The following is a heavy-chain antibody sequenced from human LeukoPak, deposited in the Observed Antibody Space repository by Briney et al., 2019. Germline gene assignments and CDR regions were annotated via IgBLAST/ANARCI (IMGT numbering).Heavy chain of an antibody. D-gene: IGHD4-17*01. CDR1: GYTFTGYY. V-gene: IGHV1-2*06. CDR2: INPNSGGT. J-gene: IGHJ6*02. CDR3: ARGGFDYGDPMDPYYYYYGMDV. Sequence: ASVKVSCTASGYTFTGYYMHWVRQAPGQGLEWMGRINPNSGGTNYAQKFQGRVTMTRDTSISTAYMELSRLRSDDTAVYYCARGGFDYGDPMDPYYYYYGMDVWGQGTTVTVSS.